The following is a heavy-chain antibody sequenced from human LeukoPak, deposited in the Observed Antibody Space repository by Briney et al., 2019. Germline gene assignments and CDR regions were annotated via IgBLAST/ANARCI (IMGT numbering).Heavy chain of an antibody. Sequence: PGGSLRLSCAASGYTVSSNYMSWVRQAPGKGLEWVSVIYSGGSTYYADSVKGRFTISRDNSKNTLYLQMNSLRAEDTAVYYCARTDRSSGYYYWFDPWGQGTLVTVSS. V-gene: IGHV3-53*01. D-gene: IGHD3-22*01. J-gene: IGHJ5*02. CDR2: IYSGGST. CDR1: GYTVSSNY. CDR3: ARTDRSSGYYYWFDP.